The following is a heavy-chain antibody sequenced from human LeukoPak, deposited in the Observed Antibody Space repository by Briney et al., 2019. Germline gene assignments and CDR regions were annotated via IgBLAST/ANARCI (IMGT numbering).Heavy chain of an antibody. CDR2: ISGGGGST. V-gene: IGHV3-23*01. CDR1: GFTFSGYA. D-gene: IGHD3-22*01. Sequence: QSGGSLRLSCAASGFTFSGYAMGWVRQAPGKGLEWVSGISGGGGSTNYADSVKGRFTISRDNSQNTLYLQMNSLRAEDTAVYYCAKSSSGYYPTFDYWGQGTLVTVSS. CDR3: AKSSSGYYPTFDY. J-gene: IGHJ4*02.